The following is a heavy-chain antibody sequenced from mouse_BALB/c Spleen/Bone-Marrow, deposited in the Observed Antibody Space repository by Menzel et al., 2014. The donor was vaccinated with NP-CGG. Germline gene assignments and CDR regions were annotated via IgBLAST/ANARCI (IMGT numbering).Heavy chain of an antibody. CDR3: AREGRGYYGSSGAAMDY. D-gene: IGHD1-1*01. Sequence: QLKQSGPGLVAPSQSLSISCTVSGFSLTSYGVHWVRQPPGQGLEWLGAIWAGGSTNYNSALMSRLTISKDNSKSQVFLKMNSLQTDDAAMYYCAREGRGYYGSSGAAMDYWGQGTKVTVSS. CDR1: GFSLTSYG. V-gene: IGHV2-9*02. J-gene: IGHJ4*01. CDR2: IWAGGST.